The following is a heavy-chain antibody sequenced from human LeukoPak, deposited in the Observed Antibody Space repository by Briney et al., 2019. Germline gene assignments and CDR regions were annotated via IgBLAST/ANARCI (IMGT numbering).Heavy chain of an antibody. CDR1: GCTFTSYG. J-gene: IGHJ4*02. D-gene: IGHD2-15*01. V-gene: IGHV1-18*04. CDR3: ARGAAYCSGGSCHSGNFDQ. CDR2: ISGYNGNT. Sequence: GASVKVSCKASGCTFTSYGISWVRQAPGQGLEWMGWISGYNGNTNYAQKLQGRVTMTTDTSTSTAYMELRSLRSDDTTVYYCARGAAYCSGGSCHSGNFDQWGQGTLVTVSS.